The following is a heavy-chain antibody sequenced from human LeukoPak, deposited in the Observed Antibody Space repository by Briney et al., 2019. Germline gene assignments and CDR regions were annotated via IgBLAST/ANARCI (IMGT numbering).Heavy chain of an antibody. Sequence: GGSLRLSCAASGFTFDDYGMSWARQTPGKGLEWISSITTSSTYTFYADSVKGRFTISRDNAKNSLYLQMNSLRAEDTAVYYCARGSSGSYYIFFYWGQGTLVTVSS. CDR1: GFTFDDYG. CDR3: ARGSSGSYYIFFY. D-gene: IGHD1-26*01. J-gene: IGHJ4*02. CDR2: ITTSSTYT. V-gene: IGHV3-21*01.